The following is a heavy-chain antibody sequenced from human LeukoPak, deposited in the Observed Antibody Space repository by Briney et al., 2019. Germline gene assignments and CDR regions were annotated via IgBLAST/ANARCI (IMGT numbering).Heavy chain of an antibody. CDR1: GYTFTDFL. CDR2: IYPGDSDT. CDR3: ARVTPITIFDY. V-gene: IGHV5-51*01. D-gene: IGHD2-21*02. Sequence: GESLKISCKASGYTFTDFLIGWVRQMPGKGLEWMGIIYPGDSDTRYSPSFEGQVTISADKSITTAYLQWSSLNAADTAIYFCARVTPITIFDYWGQGSLVTVSS. J-gene: IGHJ4*02.